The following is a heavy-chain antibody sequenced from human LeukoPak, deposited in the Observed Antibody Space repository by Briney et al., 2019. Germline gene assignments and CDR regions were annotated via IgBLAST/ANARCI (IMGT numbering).Heavy chain of an antibody. Sequence: GESLKISCKGSGYSFTSYWIGWVRQMPGKALEWMGIIYPGDSDTRYSPSFQGQVTISADKSISTAYLQWSSLKASDTAMYYCARRITMVRGVPHFDYWGQGTLVTVSS. CDR2: IYPGDSDT. J-gene: IGHJ4*02. D-gene: IGHD3-10*01. CDR1: GYSFTSYW. V-gene: IGHV5-51*01. CDR3: ARRITMVRGVPHFDY.